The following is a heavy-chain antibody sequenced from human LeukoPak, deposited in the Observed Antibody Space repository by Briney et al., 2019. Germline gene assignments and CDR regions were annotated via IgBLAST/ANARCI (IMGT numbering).Heavy chain of an antibody. CDR1: GYTFTGYY. D-gene: IGHD3-10*01. J-gene: IGHJ5*02. Sequence: ASVKVSCKASGYTFTGYYMQWVRQAPGQGLEWMGWINPNSGGTNYAQKFQGWVTMTRDTSISTAYMELSRLRSDDTAVYYCARGLNYYGSGSYRDWFDPWGQGTLVTVSS. CDR3: ARGLNYYGSGSYRDWFDP. CDR2: INPNSGGT. V-gene: IGHV1-2*04.